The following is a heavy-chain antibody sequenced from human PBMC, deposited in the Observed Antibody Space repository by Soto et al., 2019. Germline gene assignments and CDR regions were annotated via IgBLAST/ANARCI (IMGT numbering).Heavy chain of an antibody. CDR1: GGSISSGGYY. V-gene: IGHV4-31*03. CDR3: ARQLPPYDILTDNAFDI. J-gene: IGHJ3*02. CDR2: IYYSGST. D-gene: IGHD3-9*01. Sequence: PSETLSLTCTVSGGSISSGGYYWSWIRQHPGKGLEWIGYIYYSGSTYYNTSLKSRVTISVDTSKNQFSLKLRSVTAADTAVYYCARQLPPYDILTDNAFDIWGQGTMVTVSS.